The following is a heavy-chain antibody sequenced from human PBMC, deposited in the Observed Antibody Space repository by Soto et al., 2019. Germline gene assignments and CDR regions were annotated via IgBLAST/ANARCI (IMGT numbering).Heavy chain of an antibody. Sequence: QVQLVESGGGVVQPGRSLRLSCAASGFAFHGYAMHWVRQAPGKGLEWVAIIWYDGSNTYYGDSVKGRFTISRDNSKNTVYLQMNSLRVEDTAVYHCARDLKTRHCDYWGQGILVTVSS. CDR1: GFAFHGYA. V-gene: IGHV3-33*01. D-gene: IGHD4-17*01. J-gene: IGHJ4*02. CDR3: ARDLKTRHCDY. CDR2: IWYDGSNT.